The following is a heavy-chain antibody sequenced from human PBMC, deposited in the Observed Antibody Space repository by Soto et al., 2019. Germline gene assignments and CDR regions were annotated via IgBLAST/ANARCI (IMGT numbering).Heavy chain of an antibody. D-gene: IGHD3-10*01. V-gene: IGHV4-59*01. Sequence: QVQLQESGPGRVKPSETLSLTCTVSGGSISSCFWSWIRQRPGKGLEWNGFIYYSGSTNYNTSLRSLVTLSVDTSKNQFSQKLSAVTAADTAVYYCARYGRILVWFDPWCQGTLVTVSS. CDR3: ARYGRILVWFDP. CDR2: IYYSGST. CDR1: GGSISSCF. J-gene: IGHJ5*02.